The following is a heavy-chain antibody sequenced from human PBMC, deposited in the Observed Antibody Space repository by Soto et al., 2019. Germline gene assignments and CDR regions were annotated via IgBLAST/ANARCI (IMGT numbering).Heavy chain of an antibody. CDR2: IKSTSDGGTT. V-gene: IGHV3-15*01. CDR1: GFTFSNAW. D-gene: IGHD1-1*01. CDR3: TTTGTIDY. Sequence: EVQLVESGGGLVKPGGSLRLSCVASGFTFSNAWMTWVRQAPVKGLEWVGRIKSTSDGGTTYYAAPVEGRFTISRDDSTNTVFLQMNSLRTEDTAVYYCTTTGTIDYWGQGTLVTVSS. J-gene: IGHJ4*02.